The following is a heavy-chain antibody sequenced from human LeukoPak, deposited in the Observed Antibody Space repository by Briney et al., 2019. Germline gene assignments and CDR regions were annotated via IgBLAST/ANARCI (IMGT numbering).Heavy chain of an antibody. Sequence: XSLTXXXSGXSXXSGGYYWSWIRQHPGTGLEWIGYIYYSGSTYYNPSLKSRVTISVDTSKNQFSLKLSSVTAADTAVYYCATFDMNYDILTWGQGTLVTVSS. CDR1: GXSXXSGGYY. CDR3: ATFDMNYDILT. D-gene: IGHD3-9*01. V-gene: IGHV4-31*02. J-gene: IGHJ5*02. CDR2: IYYSGST.